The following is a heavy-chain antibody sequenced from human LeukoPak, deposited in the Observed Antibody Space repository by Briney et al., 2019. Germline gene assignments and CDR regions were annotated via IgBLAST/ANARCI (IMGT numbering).Heavy chain of an antibody. V-gene: IGHV4-31*03. CDR2: IYYSGST. Sequence: KASETLSLTCTVSGGSISSGGYYWSWIRQHPGKGLEWIGYIYYSGSTYYNPSLKSRVTISVDTSKNQFSLKLSSVTAADTAVYYCAREPIPYGDYGHGMDVWGQGTTVTVSS. D-gene: IGHD4-17*01. J-gene: IGHJ6*02. CDR3: AREPIPYGDYGHGMDV. CDR1: GGSISSGGYY.